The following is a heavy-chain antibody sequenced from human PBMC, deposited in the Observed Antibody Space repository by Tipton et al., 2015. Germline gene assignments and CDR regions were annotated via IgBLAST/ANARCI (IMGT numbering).Heavy chain of an antibody. CDR1: GGSVSSANYY. V-gene: IGHV4-61*01. CDR3: ARDLEHGMDV. Sequence: TLSLTCTVSGGSVSSANYYWSWIRQPPGKGLEWIGYISYSGSTHYNPSLKSRVTISVDTSKNQFSLTLNSVTAADTAVYYCARDLEHGMDVWGQGSLVSVSS. D-gene: IGHD5-24*01. CDR2: ISYSGST. J-gene: IGHJ6*02.